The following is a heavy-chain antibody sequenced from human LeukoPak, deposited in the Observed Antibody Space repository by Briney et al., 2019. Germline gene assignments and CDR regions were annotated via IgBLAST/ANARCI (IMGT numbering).Heavy chain of an antibody. CDR3: ARYYDILTGGYYFDY. J-gene: IGHJ4*02. CDR1: GGTFSSYA. V-gene: IGHV1-69*06. D-gene: IGHD3-9*01. CDR2: IIPIFGTA. Sequence: GSSVKVSCKASGGTFSSYAISWVRQAPGQGLEWMGGIIPIFGTANYAQKFQGRVTITADKSTSTAYMELSSLRSEDTAVYYCARYYDILTGGYYFDYWGQGTLVTLSS.